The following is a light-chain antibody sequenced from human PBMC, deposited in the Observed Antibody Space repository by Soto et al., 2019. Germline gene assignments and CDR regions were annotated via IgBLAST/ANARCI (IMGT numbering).Light chain of an antibody. V-gene: IGKV1-39*01. J-gene: IGKJ1*01. CDR3: QQSYSTPRT. CDR1: QSISSD. Sequence: DIRMTQSPSSLSASVGDRVTITCRASQSISSDLNWYQQKPGKAPKVLIYAASTLQSGVPSRFSGSGSGTDFTLTISSLQPEDFATYYCQQSYSTPRTFGQGTKVDI. CDR2: AAS.